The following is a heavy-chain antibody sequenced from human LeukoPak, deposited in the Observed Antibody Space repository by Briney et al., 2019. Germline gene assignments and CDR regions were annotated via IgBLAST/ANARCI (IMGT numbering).Heavy chain of an antibody. CDR3: AKASTPIAVEFDY. Sequence: GGSLRLSCAASGFTFSSYEMHWVRQAPGKGLEWVSYISSSDSTIYYADSVKGRFTISRDNSKNTLYLQMNSLRAEDTAVYYCAKASTPIAVEFDYWGQGTLVTVSS. CDR1: GFTFSSYE. CDR2: ISSSDSTI. J-gene: IGHJ4*02. D-gene: IGHD6-19*01. V-gene: IGHV3-48*03.